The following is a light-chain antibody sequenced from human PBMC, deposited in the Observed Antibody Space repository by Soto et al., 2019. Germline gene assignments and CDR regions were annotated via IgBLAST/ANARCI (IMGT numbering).Light chain of an antibody. CDR3: QQYNNWPPWT. Sequence: ETVMTQSPATLSVSPGERATLSCRASQSVNSNLAWYQQKPGQAPRLLIYGASTRATGIPARFSGSGSGTDFILTISSLQSEDFAVYYCQQYNNWPPWTFGQGTKVEIK. V-gene: IGKV3-15*01. CDR1: QSVNSN. CDR2: GAS. J-gene: IGKJ1*01.